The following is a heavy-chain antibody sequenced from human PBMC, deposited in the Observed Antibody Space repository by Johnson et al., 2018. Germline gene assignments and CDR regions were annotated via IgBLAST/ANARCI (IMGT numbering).Heavy chain of an antibody. D-gene: IGHD6-19*01. CDR3: ARPKQARGWFSGDSVDL. J-gene: IGHJ3*01. CDR1: GASISSSNSF. Sequence: QVQLQESGPGLVKPSETLSLTCTVSGASISSSNSFWGWIRQPPGQGLEWIGSIYYSGSPSYNPSLSSRVTISVETSKNQFSLKLSSVTAEDTSVYYCARPKQARGWFSGDSVDLWGQGTMFTVSS. CDR2: IYYSGSP. V-gene: IGHV4-39*01.